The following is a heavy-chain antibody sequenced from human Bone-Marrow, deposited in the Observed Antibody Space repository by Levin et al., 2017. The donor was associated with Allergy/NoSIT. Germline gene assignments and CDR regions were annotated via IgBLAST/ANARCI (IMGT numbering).Heavy chain of an antibody. V-gene: IGHV3-20*04. CDR1: GFTFDDYG. Sequence: PGGSLRLSCAASGFTFDDYGMSWVRQAPGKGLEWVSGMNWNGGSTGYADSVKGRFTISRDNAKNSLYLQMNSLRAEDTALYYCARLAGSSESYSFYLYYMDVWGKGTTVTVAS. J-gene: IGHJ6*03. CDR2: MNWNGGST. CDR3: ARLAGSSESYSFYLYYMDV. D-gene: IGHD3-10*01.